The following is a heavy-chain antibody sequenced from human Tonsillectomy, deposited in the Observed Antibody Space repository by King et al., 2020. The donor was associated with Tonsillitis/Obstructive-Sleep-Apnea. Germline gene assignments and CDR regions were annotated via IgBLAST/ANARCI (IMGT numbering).Heavy chain of an antibody. CDR2: ISGSGSST. CDR3: ASSNAFGSSSSYFFYCYMDV. V-gene: IGHV3-23*01. CDR1: GFTFSNYA. Sequence: VHLLESGGGLVQPGGSLRLSCTASGFTFSNYAMSWVRQAPGKGLEWVSGISGSGSSTFYADSVKGRFTISRDNSKNTLYLKMNSLRAVDTAVYYCASSNAFGSSSSYFFYCYMDVWGKGTTVTVSS. D-gene: IGHD6-6*01. J-gene: IGHJ6*03.